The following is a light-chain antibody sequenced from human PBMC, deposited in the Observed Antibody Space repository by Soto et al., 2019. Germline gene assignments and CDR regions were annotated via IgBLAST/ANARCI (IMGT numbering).Light chain of an antibody. Sequence: EIVLTQSPGTLSLFPGERATLSCRASQSVSGGHLAWYQQKPGQAPRLLIYGASSRATGIPDRFSGSGSGTDFTLTTSRLEPEDVALYYCQQYGSSLRTFGQGTKVEVK. CDR1: QSVSGGH. CDR2: GAS. J-gene: IGKJ1*01. CDR3: QQYGSSLRT. V-gene: IGKV3-20*01.